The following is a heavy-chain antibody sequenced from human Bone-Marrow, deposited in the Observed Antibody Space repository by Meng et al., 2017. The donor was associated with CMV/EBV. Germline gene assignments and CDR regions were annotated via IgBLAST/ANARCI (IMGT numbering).Heavy chain of an antibody. CDR3: ARGRYDFWSGSLASYYYYGMDV. Sequence: GGPLGLSCAASGFTFSSYEMNWVRQAPGKGLEWVSYISSSSSTIYYADSVKGRFTISRDNAKNSLYLQMNSLRAEDTAVYYCARGRYDFWSGSLASYYYYGMDVWGQGTTVTVSS. J-gene: IGHJ6*02. CDR1: GFTFSSYE. V-gene: IGHV3-48*03. CDR2: ISSSSSTI. D-gene: IGHD3-3*01.